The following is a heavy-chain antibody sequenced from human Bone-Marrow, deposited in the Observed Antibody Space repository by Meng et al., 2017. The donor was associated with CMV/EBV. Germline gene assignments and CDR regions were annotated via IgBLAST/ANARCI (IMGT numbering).Heavy chain of an antibody. D-gene: IGHD6-6*01. CDR1: GGSFSGYY. CDR2: IYYSGST. V-gene: IGHV4-31*11. J-gene: IGHJ5*02. Sequence: SETLSLTCAVYGGSFSGYYWSWIRQHPGKGLEWIGYIYYSGSTYYNPSLKSRVTISVDTSKNQFSLKLSSVTAADTAVYYCARVGSLFSNSSDYWVDPWGQGTLVTVSS. CDR3: ARVGSLFSNSSDYWVDP.